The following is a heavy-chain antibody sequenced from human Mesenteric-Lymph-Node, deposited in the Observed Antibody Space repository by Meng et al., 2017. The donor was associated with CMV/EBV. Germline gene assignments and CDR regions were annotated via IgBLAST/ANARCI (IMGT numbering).Heavy chain of an antibody. J-gene: IGHJ4*02. D-gene: IGHD5-24*01. CDR2: IYYTGST. Sequence: SETLSLTCTVSGGSISSYYWSWIRQPPGKGLEWIGYIYYTGSTHYNPSLKSRVTISVDTSNNQFSLKLSSVTAADTAVYYCASHPRDGHPAYWGQGTLVTVSS. V-gene: IGHV4-59*01. CDR3: ASHPRDGHPAY. CDR1: GGSISSYY.